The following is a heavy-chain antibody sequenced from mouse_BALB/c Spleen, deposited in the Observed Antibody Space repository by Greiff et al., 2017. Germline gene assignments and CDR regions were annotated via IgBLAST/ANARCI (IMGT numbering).Heavy chain of an antibody. V-gene: IGHV2-9-2*01. CDR2: IWTGGGT. J-gene: IGHJ1*01. CDR3: VRDPVVGYFDV. Sequence: QVQLVESGPGLVAPSQSLSITCTVSGFSLTSYDISWIRQPPGKGLEWLGVIWTGGGTNYNSAFMSRLSISKDNSKSQVFLKMNSLQTDDTAIYYCVRDPVVGYFDVWGAGTTVTVSS. D-gene: IGHD1-1*01. CDR1: GFSLTSYD.